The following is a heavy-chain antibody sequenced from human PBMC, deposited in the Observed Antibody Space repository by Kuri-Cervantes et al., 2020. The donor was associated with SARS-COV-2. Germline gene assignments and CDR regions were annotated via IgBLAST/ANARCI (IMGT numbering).Heavy chain of an antibody. Sequence: SVKVSCKASGYTFNNYGINWVRQAPGQGLEWIGGITPIFGTANYAQNLQGRVRITADTTTSTSYMDLSGLRSDDTAIYYCARAPGDSTGYYFFYWGQGTLVTVSS. CDR3: ARAPGDSTGYYFFY. CDR1: GYTFNNYG. CDR2: ITPIFGTA. D-gene: IGHD3-22*01. V-gene: IGHV1-69*06. J-gene: IGHJ4*02.